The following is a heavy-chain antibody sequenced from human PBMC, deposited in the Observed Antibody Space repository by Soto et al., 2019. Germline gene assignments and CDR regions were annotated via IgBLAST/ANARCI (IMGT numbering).Heavy chain of an antibody. V-gene: IGHV3-7*05. J-gene: IGHJ6*01. CDR2: IKQDGSEK. D-gene: IGHD6-19*01. Sequence: PGGSLRLSCAASGFTFSSYWMSWVRQAPGKGLEWVANIKQDGSEKYYVDSVKGRFTISRDNAKNSLYLQMNSLRAEDTAVYYCARVHGWNYYGMDVWGQGTTVNVSS. CDR3: ARVHGWNYYGMDV. CDR1: GFTFSSYW.